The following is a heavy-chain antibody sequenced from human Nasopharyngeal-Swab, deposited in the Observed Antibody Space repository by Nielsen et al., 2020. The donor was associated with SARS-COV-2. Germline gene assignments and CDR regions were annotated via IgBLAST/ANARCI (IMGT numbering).Heavy chain of an antibody. V-gene: IGHV1-8*01. D-gene: IGHD3-9*01. CDR2: MNPKSGNT. J-gene: IGHJ6*02. CDR3: ARVPRLRYFDWLLYSYYYYGMDV. Sequence: RQAPGQGLEWMGWMNPKSGNTGNAQKFQGRVTMTRNTSISTAYMELSSLRSEDTDVYYCARVPRLRYFDWLLYSYYYYGMDVWGQGTTVTVSS.